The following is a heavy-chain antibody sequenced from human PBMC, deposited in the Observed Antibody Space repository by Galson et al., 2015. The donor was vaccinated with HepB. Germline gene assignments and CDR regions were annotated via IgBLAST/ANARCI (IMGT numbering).Heavy chain of an antibody. CDR2: ITGEGSVT. V-gene: IGHV3-23*01. CDR1: GFTFSSYA. CDR3: AKDRDFSSGWVRGNFDI. D-gene: IGHD6-19*01. Sequence: SLRLSCAASGFTFSSYAMTWVRQAPGKGLEWVSSITGEGSVTYYADSVKGRFTISRDNSKNTLYLQMNSLRAEDTAVYYCAKDRDFSSGWVRGNFDIWGQGTMVTVSS. J-gene: IGHJ3*02.